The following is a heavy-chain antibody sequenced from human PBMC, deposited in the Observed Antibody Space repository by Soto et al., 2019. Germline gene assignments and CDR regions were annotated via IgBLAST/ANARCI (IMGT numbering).Heavy chain of an antibody. CDR3: ARVVILVPTASTHYYYHMDV. Sequence: QVQLVQSGAEVRKPGSSVTVSCKASGGTFSNYAISWVRQAPGQGLEWMGGIIPIVGTGSYAQKFQGRFAITADEPTTTAYMELSSLRFEDTAVYSCARVVILVPTASTHYYYHMDVWGPGTTVTVSS. CDR2: IIPIVGTG. J-gene: IGHJ6*02. CDR1: GGTFSNYA. V-gene: IGHV1-69*01. D-gene: IGHD2-2*01.